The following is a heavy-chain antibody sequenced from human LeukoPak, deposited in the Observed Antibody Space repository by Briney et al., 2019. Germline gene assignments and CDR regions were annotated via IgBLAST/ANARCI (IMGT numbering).Heavy chain of an antibody. CDR3: AELGITMIGGV. J-gene: IGHJ6*04. CDR2: ISSSSSYI. D-gene: IGHD3-10*02. V-gene: IGHV3-21*01. Sequence: GGSLRLSCAASGFTFSSYKMNWVRQAPGKGLEWVSSISSSSSYIYYADSVKGRFTISRDNAKNSLYLQMNSLRAEDTAVYYCAELGITMIGGVWGKGTTVTISS. CDR1: GFTFSSYK.